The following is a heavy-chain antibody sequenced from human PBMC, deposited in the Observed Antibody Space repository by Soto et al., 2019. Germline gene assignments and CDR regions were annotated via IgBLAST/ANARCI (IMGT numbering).Heavy chain of an antibody. J-gene: IGHJ4*02. Sequence: KTSETLSLTCAVYGGSFSGYYWIWIRRPPGKGLEWIGEINHSGSTNYNPSLKSRVTISVDTSKNQFSLKLSSVTAADTAVYYCARRATVTTGSFDYWGQGTLVTVSS. CDR1: GGSFSGYY. V-gene: IGHV4-34*01. CDR3: ARRATVTTGSFDY. CDR2: INHSGST. D-gene: IGHD4-17*01.